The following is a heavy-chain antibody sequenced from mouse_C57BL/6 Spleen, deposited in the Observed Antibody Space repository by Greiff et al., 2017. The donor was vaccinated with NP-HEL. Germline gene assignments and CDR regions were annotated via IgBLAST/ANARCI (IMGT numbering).Heavy chain of an antibody. CDR2: ISDGGSYT. V-gene: IGHV5-4*03. CDR3: ARDGTRYAMDY. J-gene: IGHJ4*01. D-gene: IGHD4-1*01. Sequence: EVKLVESGGGLVKPGGSLKLSCAASGFTFSSYAMSWVRQTPEKRLEWVATISDGGSYTYYPDNVKGRFTISRDNATNNLYLQMSHLKSEDTAMYYVARDGTRYAMDYWGQGTSVTVSS. CDR1: GFTFSSYA.